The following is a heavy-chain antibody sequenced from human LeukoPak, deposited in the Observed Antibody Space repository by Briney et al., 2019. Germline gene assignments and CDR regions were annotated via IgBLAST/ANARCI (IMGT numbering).Heavy chain of an antibody. D-gene: IGHD2-2*01. CDR3: ARRVDCSSTSCYRTPYFDY. CDR1: GVSISSSSYY. CDR2: IYYSGST. J-gene: IGHJ4*02. V-gene: IGHV4-39*02. Sequence: SETLSLTCTVSGVSISSSSYYWGWIRQPPGKGLEWIGSIYYSGSTYYNPSLKRRITISVDTSKNHFSLKLSSVTAADTAVYYCARRVDCSSTSCYRTPYFDYWGQGTLVTVSS.